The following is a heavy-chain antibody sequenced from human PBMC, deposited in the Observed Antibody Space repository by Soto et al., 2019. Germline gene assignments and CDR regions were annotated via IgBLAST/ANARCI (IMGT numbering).Heavy chain of an antibody. CDR3: AGMGDCSGGSCYPGAAYDWFDP. CDR2: IYHSGST. CDR1: SGSISSSNW. V-gene: IGHV4-4*02. Sequence: SETLSLTCAVSSGSISSSNWWSWVRQPPGKGLEWIGEIYHSGSTNYNPSLKSRVTISVDKSKNQFSLKLSSVTAADTAVYYCAGMGDCSGGSCYPGAAYDWFDPWGQGTLVTVSS. J-gene: IGHJ5*02. D-gene: IGHD2-15*01.